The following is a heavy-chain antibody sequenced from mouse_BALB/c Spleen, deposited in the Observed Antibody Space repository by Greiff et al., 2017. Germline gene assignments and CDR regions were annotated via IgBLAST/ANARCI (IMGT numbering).Heavy chain of an antibody. CDR1: GFTFSSFG. V-gene: IGHV5-17*02. CDR3: ARPGYAMDY. CDR2: ISSGSSTI. J-gene: IGHJ4*01. Sequence: EVQLQESGGGLVQPGGSRKLSCAASGFTFSSFGMHWVRQAPEKGLEWVAYISSGSSTIYYADTVKGRFTISRDNPKNTLFLQMTSLRSEDTAMYYCARPGYAMDYWGQGTSVTVSS.